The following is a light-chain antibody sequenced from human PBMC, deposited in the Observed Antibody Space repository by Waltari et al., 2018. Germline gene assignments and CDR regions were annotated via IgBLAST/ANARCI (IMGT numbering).Light chain of an antibody. V-gene: IGKV3-20*01. J-gene: IGKJ4*01. Sequence: EVVLTQSPGTLSLSPGERATLSCRASQSVPGRQLVWYQQKPGQAPRLLIYDAFNRVTGIPDRFSGSGSGTDFTLTISRLEPEDFAVYYCQQSGSAPLIFGGGTKVEIK. CDR3: QQSGSAPLI. CDR2: DAF. CDR1: QSVPGRQ.